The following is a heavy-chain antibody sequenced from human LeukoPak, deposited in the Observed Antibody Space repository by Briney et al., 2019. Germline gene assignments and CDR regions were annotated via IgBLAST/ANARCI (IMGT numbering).Heavy chain of an antibody. D-gene: IGHD6-13*01. V-gene: IGHV3-30*18. CDR1: GFTFSSYA. Sequence: PGGSLRLSCAASGFTFSSYAMSWVRQAPGKGLEWVALISYDGSNKYYADSVKGRFTISRDNSKSALYLQMNSLRAEDTAVYYCAKGGRSSWHNDCWGQGSLVTVSS. CDR3: AKGGRSSWHNDC. J-gene: IGHJ4*02. CDR2: ISYDGSNK.